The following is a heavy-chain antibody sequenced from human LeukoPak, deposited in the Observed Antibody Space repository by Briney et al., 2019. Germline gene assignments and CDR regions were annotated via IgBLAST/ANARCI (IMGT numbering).Heavy chain of an antibody. CDR2: ISGSGGST. CDR1: GFTFSSYA. Sequence: GGSLRLSCAASGFTFSSYAMSWVRQAPGKGLEWVSAISGSGGSTYYADSVKGRFTISRDNSKNTLYLQMNSLRAEDTAVYHCAKGGPDMITFGGVIVPLDYWGQGTLVTVSS. D-gene: IGHD3-16*02. J-gene: IGHJ4*02. CDR3: AKGGPDMITFGGVIVPLDY. V-gene: IGHV3-23*01.